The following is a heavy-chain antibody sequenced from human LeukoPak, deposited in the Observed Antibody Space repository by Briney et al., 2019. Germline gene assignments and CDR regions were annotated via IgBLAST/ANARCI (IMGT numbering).Heavy chain of an antibody. D-gene: IGHD4-4*01. CDR2: IWYDGSNK. Sequence: PGGSLRLSCAASGFTFSSYGMHWVRQAPGKGLEWVAVIWYDGSNKYYADSVKGRFTISRDNSKNTLYLQMNSLRAEDTAVYYCARVRVYKGYSKSLGTAYYYYGMDVWGQGTTVTVSS. J-gene: IGHJ6*02. CDR1: GFTFSSYG. V-gene: IGHV3-33*01. CDR3: ARVRVYKGYSKSLGTAYYYYGMDV.